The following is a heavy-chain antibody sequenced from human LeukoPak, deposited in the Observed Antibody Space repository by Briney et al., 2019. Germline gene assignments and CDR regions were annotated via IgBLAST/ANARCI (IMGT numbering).Heavy chain of an antibody. CDR1: GYTFTNYA. CDR3: TRDPTYYLRYGYFES. J-gene: IGHJ4*02. Sequence: SVKVSCKASGYTFTNYAINWVRQAPGQGLEWMGGIIPIFGTANYAQKFQGRVTITADESTSTAYMELSSLRSEDTAVYYCTRDPTYYLRYGYFESWGQGTLVTVSS. V-gene: IGHV1-69*13. D-gene: IGHD3-22*01. CDR2: IIPIFGTA.